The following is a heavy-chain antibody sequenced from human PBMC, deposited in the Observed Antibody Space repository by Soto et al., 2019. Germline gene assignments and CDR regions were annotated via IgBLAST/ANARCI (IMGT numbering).Heavy chain of an antibody. CDR3: ARDPDGYCGGGSCYYFDY. CDR1: GYTFTSYY. CDR2: INPSGGST. Sequence: QVQLVQSGAEVKKPGASVKVSCKASGYTFTSYYMHWVRQAPGQGLEWMGIINPSGGSTSYAQKFHGRVTMTRDTSTSTVYMELSSLRSEDTAVYYCARDPDGYCGGGSCYYFDYWGQGTLVTVSS. J-gene: IGHJ4*02. V-gene: IGHV1-46*01. D-gene: IGHD2-15*01.